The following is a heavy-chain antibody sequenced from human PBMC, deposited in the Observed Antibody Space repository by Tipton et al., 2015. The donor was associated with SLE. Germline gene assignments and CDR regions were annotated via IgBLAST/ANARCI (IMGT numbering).Heavy chain of an antibody. Sequence: LRLSCAASGFTFSSYAMSWIRQPPGKGLEWIGYIYYSGSTNYNPSLKSRVTISVDTSKNQFSLKLSSVTAADTAVYYCARDGTVGASKDYYYYMDVWGKGTTVTVSS. J-gene: IGHJ6*03. V-gene: IGHV4-59*01. CDR2: IYYSGST. D-gene: IGHD1-26*01. CDR3: ARDGTVGASKDYYYYMDV. CDR1: GFTFSSYA.